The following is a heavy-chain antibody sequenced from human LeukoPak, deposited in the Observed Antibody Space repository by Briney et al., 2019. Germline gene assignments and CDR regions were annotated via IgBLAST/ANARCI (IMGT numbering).Heavy chain of an antibody. D-gene: IGHD3-10*01. V-gene: IGHV3-73*01. Sequence: GGSLRLSCAASGFTFSGSSIHWVRQASGKGLEWVGLIRTKANSYATAYAASVTGRFTISRDDSKNTAYLQMNSLKTEDTAVYYCTRPSGNRYGSGSYYSDYWGQGTLVTVSS. J-gene: IGHJ4*02. CDR1: GFTFSGSS. CDR3: TRPSGNRYGSGSYYSDY. CDR2: IRTKANSYAT.